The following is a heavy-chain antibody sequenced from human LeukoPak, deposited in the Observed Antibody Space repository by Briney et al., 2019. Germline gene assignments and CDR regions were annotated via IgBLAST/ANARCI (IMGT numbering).Heavy chain of an antibody. CDR2: IYYSGST. D-gene: IGHD1-26*01. CDR1: GGSISSGDYY. V-gene: IGHV4-30-4*08. Sequence: SSETLSLTCTVSGGSISSGDYYWSWIRRPPGKGLEWIGYIYYSGSTYYNPSLKSRVTISVDKSKNQFSLKLSSVTAADTAVYYCASVYSGSSIGYWGQGTLVTVSS. CDR3: ASVYSGSSIGY. J-gene: IGHJ4*02.